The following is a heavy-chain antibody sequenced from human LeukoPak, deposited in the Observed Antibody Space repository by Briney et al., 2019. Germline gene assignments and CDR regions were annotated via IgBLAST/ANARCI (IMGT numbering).Heavy chain of an antibody. V-gene: IGHV1-69*05. CDR2: IIPISGTA. CDR3: ARGLQYQLLKALRYYYMDV. D-gene: IGHD2-2*01. CDR1: GGTFSSHA. J-gene: IGHJ6*03. Sequence: ASVKVSCKASGGTFSSHAIAWVRQAPGQGPEWMGGIIPISGTAGYAQKFQGRVTITTDQSTSTAYMELSSLTSDDTAVYYCARGLQYQLLKALRYYYMDVWGEGTTVTVSS.